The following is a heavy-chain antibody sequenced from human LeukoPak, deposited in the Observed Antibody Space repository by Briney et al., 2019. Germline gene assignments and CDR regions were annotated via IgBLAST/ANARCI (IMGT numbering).Heavy chain of an antibody. Sequence: GGSLRLSCAASGFTFSSYAMNWVRQAPGKGLEWVSSISSSSSYIYYADSVKGRFTISRDNARNSLYLQMNSLRAEDTAVYYCTRRRGDGYVADWGQGILVTVSS. CDR2: ISSSSSYI. V-gene: IGHV3-21*01. J-gene: IGHJ4*02. CDR3: TRRRGDGYVAD. CDR1: GFTFSSYA. D-gene: IGHD5-24*01.